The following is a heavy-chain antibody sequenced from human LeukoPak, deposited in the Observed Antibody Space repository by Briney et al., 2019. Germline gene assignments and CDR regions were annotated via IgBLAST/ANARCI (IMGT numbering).Heavy chain of an antibody. D-gene: IGHD3-3*01. CDR3: AVLRFLEWLLYPHADAFDI. CDR1: GFTFSSYG. Sequence: GGSLRLSCAASGFTFSSYGMHWVRQAPGKGLEWVAFIRYDGSNKYYADSVKGRFTISRDNSKNTLYLQMNSLRAEDTAVYYCAVLRFLEWLLYPHADAFDIWGQGTMVTVSS. V-gene: IGHV3-30*02. CDR2: IRYDGSNK. J-gene: IGHJ3*02.